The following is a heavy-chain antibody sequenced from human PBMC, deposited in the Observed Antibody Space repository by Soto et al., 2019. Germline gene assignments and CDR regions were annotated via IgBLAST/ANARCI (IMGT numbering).Heavy chain of an antibody. CDR2: ISYDGSNK. Sequence: QVQLVESGGGVVQPGRSLRLSCAASGFTFSSYGMHWVRQAPGKGLEWVAVISYDGSNKYYADSVKGRFTISRDNSKNKIYMQMNSLRAEDTAVYYCAKDRGGSALGYWGQGTLVTVSS. V-gene: IGHV3-30*18. CDR3: AKDRGGSALGY. J-gene: IGHJ4*02. CDR1: GFTFSSYG. D-gene: IGHD1-26*01.